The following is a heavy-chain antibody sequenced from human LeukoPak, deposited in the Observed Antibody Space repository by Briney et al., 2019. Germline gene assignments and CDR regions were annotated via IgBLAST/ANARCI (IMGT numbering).Heavy chain of an antibody. CDR2: IIPIFGTA. J-gene: IGHJ4*02. CDR1: GGTFSSYA. D-gene: IGHD3-3*01. V-gene: IGHV1-69*05. Sequence: SVKVSCKASGGTFSSYAISWVRQAPGQGLEWMGRIIPIFGTANYAQKFQGRVTITTDESTSTAYMEPSSLRSEDTAVYYCVRSENYDFWSGDAFXXWGXGXLVT. CDR3: VRSENYDFWSGDAFXX.